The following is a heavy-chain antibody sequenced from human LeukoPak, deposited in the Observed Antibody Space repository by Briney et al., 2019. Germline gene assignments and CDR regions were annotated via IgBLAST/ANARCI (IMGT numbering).Heavy chain of an antibody. CDR1: GYTFTGYY. V-gene: IGHV1-2*02. D-gene: IGHD5-12*01. Sequence: ASVTVSCMASGYTFTGYYMHWVRQAPGRGLEWMGWINPNSGGTNYAQKFQGRVPMTRDTSISTAYMELSRLRSGDTAVYYCARVATIRLPCFDYWGQGTLVTVSS. CDR2: INPNSGGT. J-gene: IGHJ4*02. CDR3: ARVATIRLPCFDY.